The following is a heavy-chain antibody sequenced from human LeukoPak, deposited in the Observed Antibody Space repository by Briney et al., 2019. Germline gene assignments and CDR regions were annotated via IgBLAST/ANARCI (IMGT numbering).Heavy chain of an antibody. J-gene: IGHJ4*02. Sequence: GGSLRLSCAASGFTFSGHWMSWVRQAPGKGLEWVANINQGGSDKYYVDSVKGRFTISRDNANNLLYLQMNSLRGEDTAVYYCTRDRSRAEDNWGQGTLVTVSS. CDR1: GFTFSGHW. V-gene: IGHV3-7*01. CDR3: TRDRSRAEDN. D-gene: IGHD1-14*01. CDR2: INQGGSDK.